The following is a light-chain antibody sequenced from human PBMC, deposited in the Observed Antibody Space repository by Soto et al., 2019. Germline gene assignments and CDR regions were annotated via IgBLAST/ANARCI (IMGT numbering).Light chain of an antibody. CDR1: QSVSSSY. CDR3: QQFGGSPTRLT. Sequence: EIVLTQSPGTLSLSPGERATLSCRASQSVSSSYLAWYQQKPGQAPRLLIYATSSRVSGVPDRFSGSGSGTDFPLTINRLEPEDFAVYYCQQFGGSPTRLTFGGGTKVEIK. CDR2: ATS. J-gene: IGKJ4*01. V-gene: IGKV3-20*01.